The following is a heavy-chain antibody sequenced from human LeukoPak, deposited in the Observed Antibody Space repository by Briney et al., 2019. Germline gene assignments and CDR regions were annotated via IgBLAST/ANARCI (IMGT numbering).Heavy chain of an antibody. Sequence: GGSLRLSCAASGFTFSSYSMNWVRQAPGKGREWVSYISSSSSTIYYADSVKGRFTISRDNAKNSLYLQMNSLRAEDTAVYYCARDGDSTLDYWGQGTLVTVSS. CDR3: ARDGDSTLDY. CDR1: GFTFSSYS. J-gene: IGHJ4*02. D-gene: IGHD2-2*01. CDR2: ISSSSSTI. V-gene: IGHV3-48*04.